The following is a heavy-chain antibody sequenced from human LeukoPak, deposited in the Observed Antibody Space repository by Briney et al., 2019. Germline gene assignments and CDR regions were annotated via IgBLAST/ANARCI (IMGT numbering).Heavy chain of an antibody. CDR3: ARGGYYGDYLFDY. D-gene: IGHD4-17*01. Sequence: PSETLSLTCAVHGGSLSGYYWSWIRQPPGRGVEWIGEINHSGSTNYNPSLKSRVTISVDTSKNQCSLKLSSVTAADTAVYYCARGGYYGDYLFDYWGQGTLVTASS. CDR1: GGSLSGYY. J-gene: IGHJ4*02. CDR2: INHSGST. V-gene: IGHV4-34*01.